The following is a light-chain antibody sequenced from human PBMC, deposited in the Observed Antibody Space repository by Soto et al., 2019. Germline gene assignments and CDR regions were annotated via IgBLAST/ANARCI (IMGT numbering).Light chain of an antibody. Sequence: QSLRTHPASVSGSPGQSITISCTGTSSDVGGYNYVSWYQQHPGKAPKLMIYEVSNRPSGVSNRFSGSKSGNTASLTISGLQAEDEADYYCSSYTSSSPYVFGTGTKVTVL. V-gene: IGLV2-14*01. CDR1: SSDVGGYNY. CDR3: SSYTSSSPYV. CDR2: EVS. J-gene: IGLJ1*01.